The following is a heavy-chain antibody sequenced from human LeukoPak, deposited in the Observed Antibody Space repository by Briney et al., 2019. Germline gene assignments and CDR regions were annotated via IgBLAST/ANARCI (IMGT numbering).Heavy chain of an antibody. CDR3: ATGATIPAGFDF. V-gene: IGHV1-24*01. Sequence: ASVKVSCKVSGYTLTELSMHWVRQAPGKGLEWMGGFDPEDGETIYAQRFKGRLTLTGDTSTDTVYMDLSSLTPEDTAVYYCATGATIPAGFDFWGQGTLVTVSS. D-gene: IGHD5-24*01. J-gene: IGHJ4*02. CDR2: FDPEDGET. CDR1: GYTLTELS.